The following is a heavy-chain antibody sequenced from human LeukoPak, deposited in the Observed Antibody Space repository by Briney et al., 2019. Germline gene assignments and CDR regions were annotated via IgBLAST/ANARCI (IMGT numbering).Heavy chain of an antibody. CDR1: GGPISSYY. V-gene: IGHV4-34*01. CDR2: INHSGST. J-gene: IGHJ4*02. Sequence: SETLSLTCTVSGGPISSYYWGWIRQPPGKGLEWLGEINHSGSTNYNPSLKSRVTISVDTSKNQFSLKLSSVTAADTAVYYCARAYYDFWSGYYTGLYFDYWGQGTLVTVSS. D-gene: IGHD3-3*01. CDR3: ARAYYDFWSGYYTGLYFDY.